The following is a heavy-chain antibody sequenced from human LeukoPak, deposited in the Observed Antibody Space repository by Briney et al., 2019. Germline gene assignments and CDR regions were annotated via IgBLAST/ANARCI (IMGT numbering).Heavy chain of an antibody. V-gene: IGHV4-34*01. CDR1: GGSFSGYY. Sequence: SETLSLTCAVYGGSFSGYYWSWIRQPPGKGLEWIGEINRSGSTNYNPSLKSRVTISVDTSKNQFSLKLSSVTAADTAVYYCARDPWQWLVLGAFDIWGQGTMVTVSS. D-gene: IGHD6-19*01. CDR3: ARDPWQWLVLGAFDI. CDR2: INRSGST. J-gene: IGHJ3*02.